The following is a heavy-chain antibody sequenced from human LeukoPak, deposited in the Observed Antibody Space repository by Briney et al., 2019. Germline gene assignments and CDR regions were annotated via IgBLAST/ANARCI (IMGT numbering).Heavy chain of an antibody. CDR2: INHSGST. CDR1: GGSFSGYY. V-gene: IGHV4-34*01. J-gene: IGHJ4*02. Sequence: MPSETLSLTCAVYGGSFSGYYWSWIRQPPGKGLEWIGEINHSGSTNYNPSLKSRVTISVDTSKNQFSLKLSSVTAADTAVYYCARRMRWFRNYDILTGPFDYWGQGTLVTVSS. D-gene: IGHD3-9*01. CDR3: ARRMRWFRNYDILTGPFDY.